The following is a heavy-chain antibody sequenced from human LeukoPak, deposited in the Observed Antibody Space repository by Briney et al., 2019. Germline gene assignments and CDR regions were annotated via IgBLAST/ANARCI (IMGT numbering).Heavy chain of an antibody. V-gene: IGHV4-39*02. D-gene: IGHD1-7*01. J-gene: IGHJ6*02. Sequence: PLETLSLTCTVSGDSISSVSYYWGWIRQPPGKGLAWIGSIYYSGSTYYNPSLKSRVTISVDTSKNQFSLKLSSVTAADTAVYYCARDNWNYGSSMDVWGQGTTVTVSS. CDR2: IYYSGST. CDR1: GDSISSVSYY. CDR3: ARDNWNYGSSMDV.